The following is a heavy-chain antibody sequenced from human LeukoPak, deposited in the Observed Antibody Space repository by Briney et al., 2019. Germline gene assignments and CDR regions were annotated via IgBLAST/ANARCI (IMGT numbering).Heavy chain of an antibody. D-gene: IGHD1-26*01. V-gene: IGHV3-53*01. J-gene: IGHJ6*03. CDR3: ARRRATVDYSMDV. CDR2: IYSGGDT. Sequence: GGSLRLSCAASGFTFSSHSMNWVRQAPGKGLEWLTVIYSGGDTYYIDSVKGRFAISRDNSRNTVYLQMNSLRADDTAVYYCARRRATVDYSMDVWGKGTTVTVSS. CDR1: GFTFSSHS.